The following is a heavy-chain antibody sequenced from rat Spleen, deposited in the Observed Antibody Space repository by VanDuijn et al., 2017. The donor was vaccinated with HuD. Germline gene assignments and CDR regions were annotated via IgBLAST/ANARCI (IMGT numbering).Heavy chain of an antibody. CDR3: ARHLREASGVMDA. Sequence: QVQLKESGPGLVQPSQTLSLTCSVSGFSLTNYGVSWVRQPPGKSLVWMGTIWAGGGTNYNSAVKSRLSISRDTSKSQVLLKMNSLQPEDTGTYYCARHLREASGVMDAWGQGASVTVSS. D-gene: IGHD4-3*01. CDR1: GFSLTNYG. J-gene: IGHJ4*01. CDR2: IWAGGGT. V-gene: IGHV2-72*01.